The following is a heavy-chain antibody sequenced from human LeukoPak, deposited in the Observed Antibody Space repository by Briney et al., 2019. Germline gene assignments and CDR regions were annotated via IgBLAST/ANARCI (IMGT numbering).Heavy chain of an antibody. CDR2: IRYDGSNT. CDR1: GFAFSSCG. D-gene: IGHD2-2*01. V-gene: IGHV3-30*02. J-gene: IGHJ4*02. Sequence: PGGSLRLSCAASGFAFSSCGMHWVRQAPGKGLEWAAFIRYDGSNTYYVDSVKGRFTISRDNSKNTLYLQMNSLRAEDTAVYYCAKDGPVFCSSTSCYVLDYWGQGTLVTVSS. CDR3: AKDGPVFCSSTSCYVLDY.